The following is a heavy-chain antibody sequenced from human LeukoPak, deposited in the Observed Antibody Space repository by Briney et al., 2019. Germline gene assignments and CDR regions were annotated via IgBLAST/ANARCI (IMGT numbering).Heavy chain of an antibody. CDR3: AKSKSVYCSSTSCYTVNFDY. V-gene: IGHV3-23*01. CDR2: ISGSGGST. CDR1: GFTFSSYA. J-gene: IGHJ4*02. D-gene: IGHD2-2*02. Sequence: GGSLRLSCAASGFTFSSYAMSWVRQAPGKGMEWVSAISGSGGSTYYADSVKGRFTISRDNSKNTLYLQMNSLRAEDTAVYYCAKSKSVYCSSTSCYTVNFDYWGQGTLVTVSS.